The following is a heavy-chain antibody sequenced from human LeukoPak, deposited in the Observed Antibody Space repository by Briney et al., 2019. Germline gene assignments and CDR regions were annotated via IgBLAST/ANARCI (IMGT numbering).Heavy chain of an antibody. CDR1: GGSFSGYY. Sequence: SETLSLTCAVYGGSFSGYYWSWIRQPPGKGLEWIGEINHSGSTNYNPSLKSRVTISVDTSKNQSSLKLSSVTAADTAVYYCARGYDSSGYYWNWGQGTLVTVSS. D-gene: IGHD3-22*01. J-gene: IGHJ4*02. CDR3: ARGYDSSGYYWN. V-gene: IGHV4-34*01. CDR2: INHSGST.